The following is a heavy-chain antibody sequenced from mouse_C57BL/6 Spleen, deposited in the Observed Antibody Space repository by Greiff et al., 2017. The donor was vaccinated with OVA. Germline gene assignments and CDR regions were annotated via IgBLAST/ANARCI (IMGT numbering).Heavy chain of an antibody. CDR3: ARQRYFDY. V-gene: IGHV5-9*01. CDR2: ISGGGGNT. J-gene: IGHJ2*01. CDR1: GFTFSSYT. Sequence: EVQVVESGGGLVKPGGSLKLSCAASGFTFSSYTMSWVRQTPEQRLEWVATISGGGGNTYYPDSVKGRFTISRDNAKNTLYLQMSSLRSEDTALYYCARQRYFDYWGQGTTLTVSS.